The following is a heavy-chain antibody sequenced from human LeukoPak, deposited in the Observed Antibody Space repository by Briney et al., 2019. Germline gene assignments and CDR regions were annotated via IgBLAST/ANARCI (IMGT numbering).Heavy chain of an antibody. CDR1: GGSFSGYY. Sequence: SETLSLTCAVYGGSFSGYYWSWIRQPPGKGLEWIGEINHSGSTNYNPSLKSRVTISVDTSKNQFSLKLSSVTAADTAVYYCARELRIAAAGTANFDYWGQGTLVTVSS. V-gene: IGHV4-34*01. D-gene: IGHD6-13*01. J-gene: IGHJ4*02. CDR2: INHSGST. CDR3: ARELRIAAAGTANFDY.